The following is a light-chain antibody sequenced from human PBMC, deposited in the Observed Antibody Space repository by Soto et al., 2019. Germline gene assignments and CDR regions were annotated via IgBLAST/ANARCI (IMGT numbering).Light chain of an antibody. V-gene: IGKV3-20*01. Sequence: ETVLTQSPGTLSLSPGERVTLSCRASQTVASNYFAWYQQRPGQAPRLLMNGASTRATGVPDRFSGSGSGTDFPLTISRLEHEDFAVYYCQQYTNSRWTFGQGTKVDIK. CDR2: GAS. CDR1: QTVASNY. J-gene: IGKJ1*01. CDR3: QQYTNSRWT.